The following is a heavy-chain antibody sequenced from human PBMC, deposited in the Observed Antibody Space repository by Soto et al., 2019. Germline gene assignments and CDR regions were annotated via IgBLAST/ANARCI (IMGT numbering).Heavy chain of an antibody. J-gene: IGHJ6*03. CDR3: ARESGGATATLDYYYFYMDV. V-gene: IGHV1-2*04. D-gene: IGHD5-12*01. CDR2: INPNGGVT. Sequence: QVQLAQSGAEVKGPGASVTVSCRSSGDTFNDYYIHWVRQAPGQGLEWMGWINPNGGVTKYAQKFQGWVSMTRDTSIRTVYMQLSRLRSDDTAVYYCARESGGATATLDYYYFYMDVWGTGTTVTVSS. CDR1: GDTFNDYY.